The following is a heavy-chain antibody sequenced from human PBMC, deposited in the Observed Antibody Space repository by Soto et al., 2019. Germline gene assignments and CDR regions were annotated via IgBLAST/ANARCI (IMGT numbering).Heavy chain of an antibody. V-gene: IGHV4-31*11. J-gene: IGHJ4*02. CDR2: IYYSGST. CDR1: GGSFSGYY. D-gene: IGHD3-3*01. CDR3: ARDRRITIFGVASYYFDH. Sequence: SETLSLTCAVYGGSFSGYYWSWIRQHPGKGLEWIGYIYYSGSTYYNPSLKSRVTISVDTSKNQFSLKLSSVTAADTAVYYCARDRRITIFGVASYYFDHWGQGTLVTVSS.